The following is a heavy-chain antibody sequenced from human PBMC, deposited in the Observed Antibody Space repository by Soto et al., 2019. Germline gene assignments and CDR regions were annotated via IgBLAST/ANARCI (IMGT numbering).Heavy chain of an antibody. CDR1: GFTFSSYG. CDR2: ISYDGSNK. V-gene: IGHV3-30*18. J-gene: IGHJ6*02. CDR3: AKVKDLGGPMVRGVIDYYYYGMDV. D-gene: IGHD3-10*01. Sequence: QVQLVESGGGVVQPGRSLRLSCAASGFTFSSYGMHWVRQAPGKGLEWVAVISYDGSNKYYADSVKGRFTISRDNSKNTLYLQMNSLRAEDTAVYYCAKVKDLGGPMVRGVIDYYYYGMDVWGQGTTVTVSS.